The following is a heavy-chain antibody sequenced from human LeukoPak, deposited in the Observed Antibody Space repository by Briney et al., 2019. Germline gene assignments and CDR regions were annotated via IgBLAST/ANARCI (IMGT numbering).Heavy chain of an antibody. CDR3: ARDSARKAAAGTRYYYGMDV. V-gene: IGHV3-53*01. J-gene: IGHJ6*02. Sequence: GGSLRLSCAASGFTVSSNYMSWVRQAPGEGLEWVSVIYSGGSTYYADSVKGRFTISRDNSKNTLYLQMNSLRAEDTAVYYCARDSARKAAAGTRYYYGMDVWGQGTTVTVSS. CDR2: IYSGGST. D-gene: IGHD6-13*01. CDR1: GFTVSSNY.